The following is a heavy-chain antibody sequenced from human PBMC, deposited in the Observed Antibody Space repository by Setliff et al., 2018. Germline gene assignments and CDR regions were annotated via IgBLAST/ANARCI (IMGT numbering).Heavy chain of an antibody. J-gene: IGHJ4*02. CDR3: ARRYNFWSGYLDY. D-gene: IGHD3-3*01. CDR1: GGSFSGYY. CDR2: INHSGST. Sequence: LSLTCAVYGGSFSGYYWSWIRQPPGKGLEWIGEINHSGSTNYNPSLKSRVTISVDTSKNQFSLKLSSVTAADTAVYYCARRYNFWSGYLDYWGQGTLVTVSS. V-gene: IGHV4-34*01.